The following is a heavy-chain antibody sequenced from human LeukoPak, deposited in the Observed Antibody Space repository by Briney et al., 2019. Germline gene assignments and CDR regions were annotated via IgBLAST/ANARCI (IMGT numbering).Heavy chain of an antibody. CDR1: GGTFTSYA. CDR3: ARGDFWSGSYGMDV. V-gene: IGHV1-69*04. J-gene: IGHJ6*02. CDR2: IIPILGIA. Sequence: SVKVSCKASGGTFTSYAISWVRQAPGQGLEWMGRIIPILGIANYAQKFQGRVTITADKSTSTAYMELSSLRSEDTAVYYCARGDFWSGSYGMDVWGQGTTVTVSS. D-gene: IGHD3-3*01.